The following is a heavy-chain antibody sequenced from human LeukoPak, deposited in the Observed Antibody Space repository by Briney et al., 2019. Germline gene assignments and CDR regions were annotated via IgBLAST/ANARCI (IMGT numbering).Heavy chain of an antibody. CDR3: ARHPGITMVRGVHFDY. D-gene: IGHD3-10*01. CDR1: GFTFSSYA. Sequence: GSLRLSCAASGFTFSSYAMSWVRQAPGKGLEWVSAISGSGGSTYYADSEKGRFTISRDNSKNTLYLQMNSLRAEDTAVYYCARHPGITMVRGVHFDYWGQGTLVTVSS. J-gene: IGHJ4*02. CDR2: ISGSGGST. V-gene: IGHV3-23*01.